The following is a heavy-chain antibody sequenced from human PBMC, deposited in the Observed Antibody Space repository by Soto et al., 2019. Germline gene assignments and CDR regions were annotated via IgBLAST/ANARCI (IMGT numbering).Heavy chain of an antibody. CDR1: GYTFTSYA. CDR2: INAGNGDT. J-gene: IGHJ5*02. CDR3: ARDRIPAAIRVGENWFDP. Sequence: ASVKVSCKASGYTFTSYAMHWVRQAPGQRLEWMGWINAGNGDTKYSQKFQGRVTITRDTSASTAYMELSSLRSEDTAVYYCARDRIPAAIRVGENWFDPWGQGTLVTVSS. D-gene: IGHD2-2*02. V-gene: IGHV1-3*01.